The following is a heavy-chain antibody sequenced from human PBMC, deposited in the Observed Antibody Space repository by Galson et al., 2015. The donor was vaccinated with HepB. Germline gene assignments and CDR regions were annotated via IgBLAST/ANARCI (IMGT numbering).Heavy chain of an antibody. CDR2: IIPILGIA. V-gene: IGHV1-69*04. Sequence: SVKVSCKASGGTFSSYAISWVRQAPGQGLEWMGRIIPILGIANYAQKFQGRVTITADKSTSTAYMELSSLRSEDTAVYYCAREAGYSSSWYVYWGQGTLVTVSS. J-gene: IGHJ4*02. CDR1: GGTFSSYA. CDR3: AREAGYSSSWYVY. D-gene: IGHD6-13*01.